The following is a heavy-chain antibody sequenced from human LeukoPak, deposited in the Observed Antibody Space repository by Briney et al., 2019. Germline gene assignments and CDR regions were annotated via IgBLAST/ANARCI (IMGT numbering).Heavy chain of an antibody. J-gene: IGHJ3*02. CDR3: ARGQTEAPFDAFDI. V-gene: IGHV1-18*01. CDR1: GGTFSSYG. Sequence: GASVKVSCKASGGTFSSYGISWVRQAPGQGLEWMGWISAYNGNTNYAQKLQGRVTMTTDTSTSTAYMELRSLRSDDTAVYYCARGQTEAPFDAFDIWGQGTMVTVSS. CDR2: ISAYNGNT.